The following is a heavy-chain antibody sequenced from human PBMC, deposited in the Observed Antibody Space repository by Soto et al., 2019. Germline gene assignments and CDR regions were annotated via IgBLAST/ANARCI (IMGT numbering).Heavy chain of an antibody. Sequence: GESLKIPCQGPGYRLSSYWIAWVRQMPGKGLQWMGLIYPGDSDTSYSPSFQGQVTMSVDKSNSTAYLHWSSLKAADTAMYYCARQGSNGAYYYYGMDVWGQGTTVTVSS. CDR3: ARQGSNGAYYYYGMDV. V-gene: IGHV5-51*01. J-gene: IGHJ6*02. D-gene: IGHD2-8*01. CDR2: IYPGDSDT. CDR1: GYRLSSYW.